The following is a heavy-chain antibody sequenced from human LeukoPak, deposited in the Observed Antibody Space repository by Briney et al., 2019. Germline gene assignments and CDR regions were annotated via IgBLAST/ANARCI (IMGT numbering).Heavy chain of an antibody. D-gene: IGHD3-3*01. CDR3: ARDGDFWSGPNWFDP. V-gene: IGHV4-59*12. Sequence: SETLSLTCTVSGGSISSYYWSWIRQPPGKGLEWIGYIYYSGSTNYNPSLKSRVTISVDTSKNQFSLKLSSVTAADTAVYYCARDGDFWSGPNWFDPWGQGTLVTVSS. J-gene: IGHJ5*02. CDR1: GGSISSYY. CDR2: IYYSGST.